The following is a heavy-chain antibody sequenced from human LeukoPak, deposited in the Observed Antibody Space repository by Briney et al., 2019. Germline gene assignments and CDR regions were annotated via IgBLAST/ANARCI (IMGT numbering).Heavy chain of an antibody. CDR1: GFTFDDYT. CDR3: ARWSSSWSDYFDY. CDR2: ISSSSSYI. V-gene: IGHV3-21*01. D-gene: IGHD6-13*01. Sequence: NAGGSLRLSCAASGFTFDDYTMHWVRQAPGKGLEWVSSISSSSSYIYYADSVKGRFTISRDNAKNSLYLQMNSLRAEDTAVYYCARWSSSWSDYFDYWGQGTLVTVSS. J-gene: IGHJ4*02.